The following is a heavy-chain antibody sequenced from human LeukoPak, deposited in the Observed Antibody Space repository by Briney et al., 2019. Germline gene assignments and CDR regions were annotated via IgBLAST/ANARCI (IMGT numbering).Heavy chain of an antibody. CDR1: GGSISSSSYY. CDR3: ARQLGYCSSTSCYADKADY. V-gene: IGHV4-39*01. CDR2: IYYSGST. J-gene: IGHJ4*02. Sequence: SETLSLTCTVSGGSISSSSYYWGWIRQPPGKGLEWIGSIYYSGSTYYNPSLKSRVTIDTSKNQFSLKLSSVTAADTAVYYCARQLGYCSSTSCYADKADYWGQGNLVTVSS. D-gene: IGHD2-2*01.